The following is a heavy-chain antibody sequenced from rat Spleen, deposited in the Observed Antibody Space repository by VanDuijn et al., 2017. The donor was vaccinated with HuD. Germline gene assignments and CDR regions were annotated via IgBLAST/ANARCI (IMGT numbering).Heavy chain of an antibody. D-gene: IGHD2-5*01. CDR2: INYSGTT. CDR1: GYSITSNF. V-gene: IGHV3-1*01. Sequence: EVQLQESGPGLVKPSQSLSLTCSVTGYSITSNFWGWIRKFPGNKMEWMGYINYSGTTSYNPSLKSRISITGDSSKNQFFLQLKSVTTEDTATYYCARYRDTYDHVGYNWFAYWGQGTLVTVSS. CDR3: ARYRDTYDHVGYNWFAY. J-gene: IGHJ3*01.